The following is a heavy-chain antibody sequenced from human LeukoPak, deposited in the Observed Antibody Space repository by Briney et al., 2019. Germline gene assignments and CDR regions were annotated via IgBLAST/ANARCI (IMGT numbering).Heavy chain of an antibody. Sequence: GGSLRLSCAASGFTFSDYYMSWIRQAPGKGLEWVSYISSSGSTIYYADSVKGRFTTSRDNAKNSLYLQMNSLRAEDTAVYYCARRYCSSTSCYSFFDYWGQGTLVTVSS. CDR3: ARRYCSSTSCYSFFDY. V-gene: IGHV3-11*01. CDR2: ISSSGSTI. CDR1: GFTFSDYY. J-gene: IGHJ4*02. D-gene: IGHD2-2*02.